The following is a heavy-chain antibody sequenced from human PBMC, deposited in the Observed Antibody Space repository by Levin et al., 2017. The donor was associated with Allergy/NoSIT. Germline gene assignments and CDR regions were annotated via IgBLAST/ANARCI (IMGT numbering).Heavy chain of an antibody. CDR1: GFTVSSNY. J-gene: IGHJ4*02. V-gene: IGHV3-66*01. CDR3: AREDSWYYFDY. CDR2: IYSGGST. Sequence: GESLKISCAASGFTVSSNYMSWVRQAPGKGLEWVSVIYSGGSTYYADSVKGRFTISRDNSKNTLYLQMNSLRAEDTAVYYCAREDSWYYFDYWGQGTLVTVSS.